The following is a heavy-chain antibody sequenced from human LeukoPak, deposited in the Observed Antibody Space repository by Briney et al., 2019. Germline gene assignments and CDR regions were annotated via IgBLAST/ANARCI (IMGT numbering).Heavy chain of an antibody. CDR2: IYYSGSA. D-gene: IGHD2-15*01. CDR1: GGSISSSSYY. J-gene: IGHJ4*02. V-gene: IGHV4-39*01. CDR3: ATRRSGGWNFDY. Sequence: SETLSLTCTVPGGSISSSSYYWGWIRQPPGKGLEWIGSIYYSGSAYYNPSLKSRVTISVATSKNQFSLYLSSVAAADTAVYYCATRRSGGWNFDYWGRGTLVTVSS.